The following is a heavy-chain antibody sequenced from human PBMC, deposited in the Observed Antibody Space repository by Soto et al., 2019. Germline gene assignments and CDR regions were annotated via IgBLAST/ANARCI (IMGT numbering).Heavy chain of an antibody. V-gene: IGHV4-34*01. CDR3: ARWGSGWYYFDY. D-gene: IGHD6-19*01. J-gene: IGHJ4*02. CDR2: INHSGST. CDR1: GGSFSGYY. Sequence: QVQLQQWGAGLLKPSETLSLTCAVYGGSFSGYYWSWIRQPPEKGLEWIGEINHSGSTNYNPSLKSRVTISVDTSKNQFSLKLSSVTAADTAVYYCARWGSGWYYFDYWGQGTLVTVSS.